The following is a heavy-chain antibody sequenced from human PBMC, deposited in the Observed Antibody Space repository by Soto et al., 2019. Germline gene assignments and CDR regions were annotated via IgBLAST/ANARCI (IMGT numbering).Heavy chain of an antibody. D-gene: IGHD3-10*01. CDR3: ATDKFGAGRVGVHS. CDR2: IVPLLRIT. V-gene: IGHV1-69*08. J-gene: IGHJ5*02. CDR1: GDTSTIYT. Sequence: QVQLVQSGAEVKKPGASLRVSCETSGDTSTIYTITWVRQAPGQGLQWMGRIVPLLRITNYAQEFQGGLTLTADSSTSSAHLELASLTSEDTAVYYCATDKFGAGRVGVHSWGQGTLVIVSS.